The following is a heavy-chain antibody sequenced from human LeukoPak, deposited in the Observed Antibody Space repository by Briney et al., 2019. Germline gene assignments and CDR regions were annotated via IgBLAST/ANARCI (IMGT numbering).Heavy chain of an antibody. Sequence: SETLSLTCAVYGGSFSGYYWSWIRQPPGKGLEWIGETNHSGSTNYNPSLKSRVTISVDTSKNQFSLKLSSVTAADTAVYYCASTFTGSSWIKENYYYYGMDVWGQGTTVTVSS. CDR3: ASTFTGSSWIKENYYYYGMDV. CDR2: TNHSGST. D-gene: IGHD6-13*01. CDR1: GGSFSGYY. J-gene: IGHJ6*02. V-gene: IGHV4-34*01.